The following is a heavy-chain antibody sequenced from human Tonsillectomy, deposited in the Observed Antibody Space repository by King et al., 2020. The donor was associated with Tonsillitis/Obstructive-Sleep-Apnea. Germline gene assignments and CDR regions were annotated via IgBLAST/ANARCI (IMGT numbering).Heavy chain of an antibody. CDR3: ARPTICSSTSCLFDY. D-gene: IGHD2-2*01. CDR1: GYSFTSYW. J-gene: IGHJ4*02. CDR2: IYPGDSDT. V-gene: IGHV5-51*01. Sequence: VQLVESGAEVKKPGESLKISCKGSGYSFTSYWIGGWRQMPGKGLEWMGIIYPGDSDTRYSPSFQGQVTISADKATSTAYLQWSSLKASDTAMYYCARPTICSSTSCLFDYWGQGTLVTVSS.